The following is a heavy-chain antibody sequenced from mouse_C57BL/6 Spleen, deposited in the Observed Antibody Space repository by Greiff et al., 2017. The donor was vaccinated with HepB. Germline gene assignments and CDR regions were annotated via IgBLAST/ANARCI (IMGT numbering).Heavy chain of an antibody. CDR3: TTRIYYGNYERTWFAY. D-gene: IGHD2-1*01. CDR1: GFNIKDDY. J-gene: IGHJ3*01. Sequence: EVQLQQSGAELVRPGASVKLSCTASGFNIKDDYMHWVKQRPEQGLEWIGWIDPENGDTEYASKFQGKATITADTSSNTAYLQLSSLTSEDTAVYYCTTRIYYGNYERTWFAYWGQGTLVTVSA. V-gene: IGHV14-4*01. CDR2: IDPENGDT.